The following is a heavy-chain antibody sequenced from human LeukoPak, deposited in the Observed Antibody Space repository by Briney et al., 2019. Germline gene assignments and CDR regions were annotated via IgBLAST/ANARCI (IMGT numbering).Heavy chain of an antibody. D-gene: IGHD1-26*01. V-gene: IGHV3-49*04. Sequence: GGSLRLSCTASGFTFGDYAMSWVRQAPGKWLEWEGFIRSKAYGGTTEYAASVKGRFTISSDDSKSIAYLQMNSLKTEDIAVYYCTRRGGAAHFDYWGQGTLVTVSS. CDR3: TRRGGAAHFDY. J-gene: IGHJ4*02. CDR2: IRSKAYGGTT. CDR1: GFTFGDYA.